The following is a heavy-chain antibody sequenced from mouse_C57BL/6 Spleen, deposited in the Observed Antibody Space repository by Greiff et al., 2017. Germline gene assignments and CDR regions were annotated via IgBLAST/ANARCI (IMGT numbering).Heavy chain of an antibody. CDR2: IEPANGNT. J-gene: IGHJ2*01. V-gene: IGHV14-3*01. D-gene: IGHD1-1*01. CDR3: AIYYHGSSYPFDY. CDR1: GFNIKNTY. Sequence: EVQLQESVAELVRPGASVKLSCTASGFNIKNTYMHWVKQRPEQGLEWIGRIEPANGNTKYAPKFQGKATITADTSSNTAYLQLSSLTSEDTAIYYCAIYYHGSSYPFDYWGQGTTLTVSS.